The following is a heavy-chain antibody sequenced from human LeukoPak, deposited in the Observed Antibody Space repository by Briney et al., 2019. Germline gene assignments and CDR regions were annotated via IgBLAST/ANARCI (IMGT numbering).Heavy chain of an antibody. J-gene: IGHJ5*02. D-gene: IGHD6-6*01. CDR1: GFTFSSYG. V-gene: IGHV3-33*01. CDR2: IWYDGSNK. Sequence: GGSLRLSCAASGFTFSSYGMHWVRQAPGKGLEWVAVIWYDGSNKYYADSVKGRFTISRDNSKNTLYLQMDSLRAEGTAVYYCARGGYSSSPMYNWFDPWGQGTLVTVSS. CDR3: ARGGYSSSPMYNWFDP.